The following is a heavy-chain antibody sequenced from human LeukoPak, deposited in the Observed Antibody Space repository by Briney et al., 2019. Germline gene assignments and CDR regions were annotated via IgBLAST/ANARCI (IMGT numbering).Heavy chain of an antibody. CDR1: GYTFTGYY. J-gene: IGHJ4*02. CDR3: ARTNVEMGTIMDY. Sequence: ASVKVSCKASGYTFTGYYMHWVRQAPGQGLEWMGWINPDSGGTNYAQKFQGRVTMTRDTSISTAYMELSRLRSDDTAVYYCARTNVEMGTIMDYWGQGTLVTVSS. V-gene: IGHV1-2*02. CDR2: INPDSGGT. D-gene: IGHD5-24*01.